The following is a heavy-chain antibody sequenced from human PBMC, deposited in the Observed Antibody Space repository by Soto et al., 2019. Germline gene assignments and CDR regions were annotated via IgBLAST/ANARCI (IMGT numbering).Heavy chain of an antibody. CDR3: ARRHSLSGREFGAVDV. V-gene: IGHV1-3*01. D-gene: IGHD6-25*01. J-gene: IGHJ6*02. CDR1: GYNFTTYG. CDR2: INGPYGNQ. Sequence: QVQLVQSGAEVRKPGASVKVSCRASGYNFTTYGLHWVRQAPGQRLEWIGWINGPYGNQRYLQKFQGRVSISRDTSANTAYMEVNSLTSEDTAVYYCARRHSLSGREFGAVDVWGQGTTVIVS.